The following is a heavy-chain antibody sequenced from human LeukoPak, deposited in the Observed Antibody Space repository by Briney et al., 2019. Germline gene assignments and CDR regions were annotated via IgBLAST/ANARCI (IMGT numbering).Heavy chain of an antibody. V-gene: IGHV3-23*01. J-gene: IGHJ4*02. CDR3: AKAGRYWDFDY. D-gene: IGHD1-26*01. CDR2: ISGSGGST. CDR1: GFTFTSYA. Sequence: GGSLRLSCAASGFTFTSYAMNWVRQAPEKGLEWVSAISGSGGSTYFADSVKGRFTISRDNSKNTLYLQMNSLRAEDTAVYYCAKAGRYWDFDYWGQGILVIVSS.